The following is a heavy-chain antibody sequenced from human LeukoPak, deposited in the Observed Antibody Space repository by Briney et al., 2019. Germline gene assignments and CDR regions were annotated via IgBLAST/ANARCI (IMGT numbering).Heavy chain of an antibody. Sequence: PSETLSLTCTVSGGSISSYYWSWIRQPAGKGLEWIGRIYTSGSTNYNPSLKSRVTMSVDTSKNQFSLKLSSVTAADTAVYYCARGATYYYESSGYYYGQYYFDYWGQGTLVTASS. CDR2: IYTSGST. CDR1: GGSISSYY. D-gene: IGHD3-22*01. V-gene: IGHV4-4*07. CDR3: ARGATYYYESSGYYYGQYYFDY. J-gene: IGHJ4*02.